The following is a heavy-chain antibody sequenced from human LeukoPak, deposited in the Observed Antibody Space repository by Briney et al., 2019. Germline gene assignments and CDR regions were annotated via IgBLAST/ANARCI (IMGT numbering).Heavy chain of an antibody. V-gene: IGHV3-64*01. CDR3: ARGGQDSSSWSYNWFDP. Sequence: PGGSLRLSCAASGFTFSSYAMHWVRQAPGKGLEYVSAISSNGGSTYYANSVKGRFTISRDNSKNTLYLQMGSLRAEDMAVYYCARGGQDSSSWSYNWFDPWGQGTLVTVSS. D-gene: IGHD6-13*01. CDR2: ISSNGGST. J-gene: IGHJ5*02. CDR1: GFTFSSYA.